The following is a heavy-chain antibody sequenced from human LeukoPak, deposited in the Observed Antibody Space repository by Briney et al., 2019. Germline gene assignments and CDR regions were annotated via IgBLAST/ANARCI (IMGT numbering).Heavy chain of an antibody. Sequence: GGSLRLSCAGSGFTFTTYGMHWVRQAPGRGLEWVAVISYDGSNAYYADSVKGRFTISRDNSKNTLYLQMNSLRAEDTAVYFCAKDSSLYPDSTGYFGDYWGQGTLVTVSS. V-gene: IGHV3-30*18. J-gene: IGHJ4*02. CDR3: AKDSSLYPDSTGYFGDY. CDR2: ISYDGSNA. D-gene: IGHD3-22*01. CDR1: GFTFTTYG.